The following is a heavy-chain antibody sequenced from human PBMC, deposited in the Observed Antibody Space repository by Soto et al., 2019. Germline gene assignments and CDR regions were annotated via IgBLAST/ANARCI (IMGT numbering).Heavy chain of an antibody. J-gene: IGHJ3*02. CDR1: GFTFSSYA. CDR2: ISGSGGST. V-gene: IGHV3-23*01. Sequence: EVQLLESGGGLVQPGGSLRLSCAASGFTFSSYAMSWVRQAPGKGLEWVSAISGSGGSTYYADSVKGRFTISRDNSKNTLYLQMNSLRAEDTAVYYCAKDRWFITNLLYAFDIWGQGTMVTVSS. D-gene: IGHD3-3*01. CDR3: AKDRWFITNLLYAFDI.